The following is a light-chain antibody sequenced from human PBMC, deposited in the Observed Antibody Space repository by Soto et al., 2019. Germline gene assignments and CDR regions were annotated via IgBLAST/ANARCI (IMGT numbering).Light chain of an antibody. Sequence: EIVMTQSPATLSVSPGERATLSCRASQRVSSNLAWYQQKPGQAPRLLIYGASTRATGIPARFSGSGSGTVFTLTISSLQSEDFAVYYCQQYNNWPPGLTFGGGTKVEI. CDR1: QRVSSN. CDR3: QQYNNWPPGLT. J-gene: IGKJ4*01. CDR2: GAS. V-gene: IGKV3-15*01.